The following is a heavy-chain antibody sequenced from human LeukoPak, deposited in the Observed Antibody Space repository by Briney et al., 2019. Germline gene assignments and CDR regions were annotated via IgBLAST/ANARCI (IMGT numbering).Heavy chain of an antibody. CDR1: GFTVSSNY. D-gene: IGHD3-3*02. CDR3: AREISRTGAFDI. CDR2: IYSGGST. J-gene: IGHJ3*02. Sequence: GGSLRLSCAASGFTVSSNYISGVRQAPGKGLDGVSVIYSGGSTYYADSVKGRFTISRDNSKNTLYLQMNSLRAEDTAVYYCAREISRTGAFDIWGQGTMVTVSS. V-gene: IGHV3-53*05.